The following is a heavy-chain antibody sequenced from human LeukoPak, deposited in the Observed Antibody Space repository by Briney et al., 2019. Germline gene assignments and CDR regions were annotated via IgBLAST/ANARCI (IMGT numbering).Heavy chain of an antibody. Sequence: GRSLRLSCAASGLTFSSYTMDWVRQAPGKGLEWEAVISYDGSNKYYADSVKGRFTISRDNSKNTLYLQMNSLRAEDTAVYYCARELTIFGVVIQRYDAFDIWGQGTMVTVSS. V-gene: IGHV3-30-3*01. CDR3: ARELTIFGVVIQRYDAFDI. CDR2: ISYDGSNK. J-gene: IGHJ3*02. CDR1: GLTFSSYT. D-gene: IGHD3-3*01.